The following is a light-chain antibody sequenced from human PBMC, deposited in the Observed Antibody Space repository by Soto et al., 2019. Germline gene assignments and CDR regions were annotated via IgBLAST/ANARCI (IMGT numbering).Light chain of an antibody. J-gene: IGKJ5*01. Sequence: IQLTQSPSSLPASVGDRVTITCQASQDISNYLNWYQQEPGKAPELLINDASNLEMGVPSRFSGVGSGTDFTFTISSLQPEDIATYFCQQYDSLPITFGQGTRLEIK. V-gene: IGKV1-33*01. CDR2: DAS. CDR1: QDISNY. CDR3: QQYDSLPIT.